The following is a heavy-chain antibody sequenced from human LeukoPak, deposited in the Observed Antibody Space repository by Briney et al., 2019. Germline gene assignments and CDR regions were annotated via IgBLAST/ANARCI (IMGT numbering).Heavy chain of an antibody. CDR3: ARLVPLTVAGIFDY. J-gene: IGHJ4*02. CDR2: IYHSGST. V-gene: IGHV4-38-2*01. D-gene: IGHD6-19*01. CDR1: GYSISSGYY. Sequence: SETPSLTCAVSGYSISSGYYWGWIRQPPGKGLEWIGSIYHSGSTYYNPSLKSRVTISVDTSKNQFSLKLSSVTAADTAVYYCARLVPLTVAGIFDYWGQGTLVTVSS.